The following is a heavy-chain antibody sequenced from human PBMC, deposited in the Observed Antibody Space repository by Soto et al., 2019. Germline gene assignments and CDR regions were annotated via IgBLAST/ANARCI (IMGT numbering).Heavy chain of an antibody. J-gene: IGHJ6*02. Sequence: TLSLTCTVSGGSISSGDYYWSWIRQPPGKGLEWIGYIYYSGSTYYNPSLKSRVTISVDTSKNQFSLKLSSVTAADTAVYYCARGGSYGSGNKRSHYYYYYGMDVWGQGTTVTVSS. V-gene: IGHV4-30-4*01. CDR1: GGSISSGDYY. CDR2: IYYSGST. D-gene: IGHD3-10*01. CDR3: ARGGSYGSGNKRSHYYYYYGMDV.